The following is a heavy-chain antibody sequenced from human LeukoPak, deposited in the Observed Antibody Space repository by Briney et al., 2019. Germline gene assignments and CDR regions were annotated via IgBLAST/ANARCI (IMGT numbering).Heavy chain of an antibody. J-gene: IGHJ6*03. CDR3: AFWWLQFPYYYYMDV. CDR1: GFTFSNAG. D-gene: IGHD5-24*01. Sequence: GGSLRLSCAASGFTFSNAGMSWVRQAPGKGLEWVSYISSSGSTIYYADSVKGRFTISRDNAKNSLYLQMNSLRAEDTAVYYCAFWWLQFPYYYYMDVWGKGTTVTVSS. V-gene: IGHV3-11*04. CDR2: ISSSGSTI.